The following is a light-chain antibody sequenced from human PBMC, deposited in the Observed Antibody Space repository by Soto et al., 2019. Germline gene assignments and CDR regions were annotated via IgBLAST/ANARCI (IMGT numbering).Light chain of an antibody. CDR2: VAS. J-gene: IGKJ4*01. V-gene: IGKV1-39*01. Sequence: DMEMTQSPSSLSASVGDRVTITCRASQSISNYLNWYQHKPGKVPTLLIYVASSLQIGVPTRFSGSGSATEFTLTINSLQPEEFATYYCQQSYGTPLTFGGGTKIEIK. CDR1: QSISNY. CDR3: QQSYGTPLT.